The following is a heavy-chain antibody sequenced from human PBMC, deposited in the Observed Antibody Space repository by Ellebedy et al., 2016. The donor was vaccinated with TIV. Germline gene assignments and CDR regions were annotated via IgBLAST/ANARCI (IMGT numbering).Heavy chain of an antibody. CDR2: INPSGGST. J-gene: IGHJ4*02. Sequence: ASVKVSCKASGYTFTGYYMHWVRQAPGQGLEWMGIINPSGGSTSYAQKLQGRVTMTRDTSTSTVYMELSSLRSEDTAVYYCARVLSGYDYYFDYWGQGTLVTVSS. D-gene: IGHD5-12*01. V-gene: IGHV1-46*04. CDR1: GYTFTGYY. CDR3: ARVLSGYDYYFDY.